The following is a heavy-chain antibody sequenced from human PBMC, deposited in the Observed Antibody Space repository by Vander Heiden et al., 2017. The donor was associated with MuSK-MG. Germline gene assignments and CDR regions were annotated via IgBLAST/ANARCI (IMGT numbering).Heavy chain of an antibody. D-gene: IGHD3-3*01. CDR2: IYPGDSDT. J-gene: IGHJ4*02. V-gene: IGHV5-51*01. CDR1: GYRFTTYW. Sequence: EVQLVQSGVEVKKRGESLKISCRGSGYRFTTYWIGWVRQLPGKGLEWMGIIYPGDSDTIYSPACQGQVTISADKSITTAYMQWSSLKVSDNAIYYCATHIIQGTRYYPGIYWGQGTLVTVSS. CDR3: ATHIIQGTRYYPGIY.